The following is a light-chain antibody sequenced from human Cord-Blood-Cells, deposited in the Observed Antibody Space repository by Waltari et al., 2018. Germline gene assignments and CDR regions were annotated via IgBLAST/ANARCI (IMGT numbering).Light chain of an antibody. CDR1: SRDVGGYNY. CDR2: EVS. CDR3: SSYTSSSTLDVV. Sequence: QSALTQPASVSGSPGQSITISCTGTSRDVGGYNYVPWYQQHPAKAPKLMIYEVSNRPSGFSNRFSGSKSGNTASLTISGLQAEDEADYYCSSYTSSSTLDVVFGGGTKLTVL. V-gene: IGLV2-14*01. J-gene: IGLJ2*01.